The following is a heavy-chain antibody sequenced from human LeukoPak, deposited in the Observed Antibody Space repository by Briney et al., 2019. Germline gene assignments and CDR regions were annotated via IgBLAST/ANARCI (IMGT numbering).Heavy chain of an antibody. CDR1: GFTFSNYG. Sequence: GGSLRLSCAASGFTFSNYGIHWVRQAPAKGLEWVAFVRYDGRNKYYGDSVKGRFTISRDNSKNTLYLQMNSLRAEDTAMYYCAKEMADRREAFDYWGQGTLATVSS. J-gene: IGHJ4*02. CDR3: AKEMADRREAFDY. D-gene: IGHD6-6*01. CDR2: VRYDGRNK. V-gene: IGHV3-30*02.